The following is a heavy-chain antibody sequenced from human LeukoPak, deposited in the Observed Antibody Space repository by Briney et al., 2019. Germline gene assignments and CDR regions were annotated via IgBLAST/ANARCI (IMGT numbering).Heavy chain of an antibody. CDR1: GYTFTSYA. CDR3: AKDFLSQAMAATDAFDI. CDR2: INTNTGNP. Sequence: GASVTVSCKASGYTFTSYAMNWVRQAPGQGLEWMGWINTNTGNPTYAQGFTGRFVFSLDTSVSTAYLQISSLKAEDTAVYYCAKDFLSQAMAATDAFDIWGQGTMVTVSS. V-gene: IGHV7-4-1*02. D-gene: IGHD5-18*01. J-gene: IGHJ3*02.